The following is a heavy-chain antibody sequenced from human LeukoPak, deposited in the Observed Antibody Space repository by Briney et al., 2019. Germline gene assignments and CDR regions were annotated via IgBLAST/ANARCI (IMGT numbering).Heavy chain of an antibody. CDR3: ARGSFLWAAAGPFDY. Sequence: SETLSLTCTVSGGSISSYYWSWIRQPPGKGLEWIGYIYYSGSTNYNPSLKSRVTISVDTSKNQFSLKLSSVTAADTAVYYCARGSFLWAAAGPFDYWGQGTLVTVSS. J-gene: IGHJ4*02. CDR1: GGSISSYY. V-gene: IGHV4-59*01. CDR2: IYYSGST. D-gene: IGHD6-13*01.